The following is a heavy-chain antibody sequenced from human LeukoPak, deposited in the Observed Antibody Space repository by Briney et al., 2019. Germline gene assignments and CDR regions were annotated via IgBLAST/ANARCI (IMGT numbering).Heavy chain of an antibody. CDR2: INPSGGST. CDR3: TRDRGNLDAFDI. J-gene: IGHJ3*02. Sequence: ASVKVSCKASGYTFTSYYMHWVRQAPGQGLEWMGIINPSGGSTSYAQKFQGRVTMTRDMSTSTDYMELSSLRSEDTAVYYCTRDRGNLDAFDIWGQGTMVTVSS. V-gene: IGHV1-46*01. CDR1: GYTFTSYY. D-gene: IGHD4-23*01.